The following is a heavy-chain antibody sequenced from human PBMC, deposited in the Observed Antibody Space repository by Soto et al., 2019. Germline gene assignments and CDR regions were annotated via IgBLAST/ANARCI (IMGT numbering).Heavy chain of an antibody. V-gene: IGHV3-21*01. J-gene: IGHJ6*02. D-gene: IGHD2-15*01. CDR2: IRGFSPYT. Sequence: PGGSLRLSCISSGFTFRTYTMNWVRQAPGKGLEWVSGIRGFSPYTFYAESVKGRFTISGDNAKNSLYLQMNSLRAEDTAVYYCARDRGYDAHDYYYNAMDVWGQGPRPPSP. CDR1: GFTFRTYT. CDR3: ARDRGYDAHDYYYNAMDV.